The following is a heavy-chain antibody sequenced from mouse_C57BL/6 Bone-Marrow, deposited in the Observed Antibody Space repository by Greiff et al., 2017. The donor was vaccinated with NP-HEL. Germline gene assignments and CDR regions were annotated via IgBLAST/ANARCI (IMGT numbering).Heavy chain of an antibody. Sequence: EVQWVESGAELVRPGSSVKMSCKTSGYTFTSYGINWVKQRPGQGLEWIGYIYIGNGYTEYNEKFKGKATLTSDTSSSTAYMQLSSLTSEDSAIYFCARSEYYGSSYHFAYWGQGTLVTVSA. CDR1: GYTFTSYG. V-gene: IGHV1-58*01. CDR3: ARSEYYGSSYHFAY. CDR2: IYIGNGYT. D-gene: IGHD1-1*01. J-gene: IGHJ3*01.